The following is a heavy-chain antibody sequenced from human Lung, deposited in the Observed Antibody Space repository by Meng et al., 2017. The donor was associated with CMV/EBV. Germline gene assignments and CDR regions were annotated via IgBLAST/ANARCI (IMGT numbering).Heavy chain of an antibody. V-gene: IGHV4-34*01. J-gene: IGHJ6*02. D-gene: IGHD3-3*01. CDR3: ARGRGFWSGSRYYYYGMDG. Sequence: SETLSLXCAVYGGSFSGYYWSWIRQPPGKGLEWIGEINHSGSTNYNPSLKSRVTISVDTSKNQFSLKLSSVTAADTAVYYCARGRGFWSGSRYYYYGMDGWXQGTXVTVSS. CDR1: GGSFSGYY. CDR2: INHSGST.